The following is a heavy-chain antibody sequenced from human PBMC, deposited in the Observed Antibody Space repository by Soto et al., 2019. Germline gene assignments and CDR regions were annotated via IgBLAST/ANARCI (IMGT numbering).Heavy chain of an antibody. Sequence: QVQLVQSGAEVKKPGASVKVSCKASGYTFTSYGISWVRQAPGQGLEWMGWISAYNGNTNYAQKLQGRVTMTTDTSTSTAYRELRSLRSDDTAVYYCERDGFVLVPAAIHWFDPWGQGTLVTVSS. V-gene: IGHV1-18*01. D-gene: IGHD2-2*01. J-gene: IGHJ5*02. CDR1: GYTFTSYG. CDR3: ERDGFVLVPAAIHWFDP. CDR2: ISAYNGNT.